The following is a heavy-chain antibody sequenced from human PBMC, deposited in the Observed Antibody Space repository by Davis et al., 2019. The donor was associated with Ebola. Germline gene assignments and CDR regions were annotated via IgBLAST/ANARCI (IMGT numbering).Heavy chain of an antibody. V-gene: IGHV3-30*18. Sequence: PGGFLRLSCAASGFSFSIYGMHWVRQAPGKGLEWVAGISYHGNYISYVDSVKGRFTISRDNSDNTLYLQMNNLRGDDTAVYYCAQEYCSNSGSYCTVFDHWGQGTLVTVSS. CDR2: ISYHGNYI. D-gene: IGHD3-10*01. CDR1: GFSFSIYG. CDR3: AQEYCSNSGSYCTVFDH. J-gene: IGHJ4*02.